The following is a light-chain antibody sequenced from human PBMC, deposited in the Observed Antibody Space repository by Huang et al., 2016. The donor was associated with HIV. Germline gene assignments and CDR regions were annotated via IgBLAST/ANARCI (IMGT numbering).Light chain of an antibody. J-gene: IGKJ4*01. CDR3: QQRSSWPRVT. CDR2: DAS. Sequence: EIVLTQSPATLSLSPGERATLSCRASPSVSRFLAWYQQKAGQAPRLLIYDASNRAMGIPARFSGSGSVTEFTLTISSLEPEDCAVYYCQQRSSWPRVTFGGGTKVERK. V-gene: IGKV3-11*01. CDR1: PSVSRF.